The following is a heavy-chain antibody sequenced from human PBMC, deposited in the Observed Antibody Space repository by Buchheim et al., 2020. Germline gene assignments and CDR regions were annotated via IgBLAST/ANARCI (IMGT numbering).Heavy chain of an antibody. V-gene: IGHV3-23*01. Sequence: EVQLLESGGGLVQPGGSLRLSCAASGFTFSSYAMSWVRQAPGKGLEWVSAISGSGGSTYYADSVKGRFTTSRDNSKNPLFLQMNSLRAEDTAVYYCASSLKCGGGDCYPPTGYWGQGTL. CDR1: GFTFSSYA. D-gene: IGHD2-21*02. J-gene: IGHJ4*02. CDR2: ISGSGGST. CDR3: ASSLKCGGGDCYPPTGY.